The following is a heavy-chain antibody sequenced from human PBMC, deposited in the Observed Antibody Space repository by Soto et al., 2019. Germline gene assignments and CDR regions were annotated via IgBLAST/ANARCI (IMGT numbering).Heavy chain of an antibody. V-gene: IGHV1-8*01. Sequence: SGAEVKKPGASVKVSCKASGYTFTSYEINWVRQATGQGVEWMGWMNPNRGDTGYAQKFQGRVTMTRNTSISTAYMELSSLRSEDTAVYYCARGELLWFGELLRWGQGTLVTVSS. D-gene: IGHD3-10*01. CDR2: MNPNRGDT. CDR1: GYTFTSYE. J-gene: IGHJ4*02. CDR3: ARGELLWFGELLR.